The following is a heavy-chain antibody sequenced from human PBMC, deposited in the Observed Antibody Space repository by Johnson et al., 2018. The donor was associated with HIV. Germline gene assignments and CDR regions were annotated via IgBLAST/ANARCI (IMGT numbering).Heavy chain of an antibody. CDR2: ISYDGSNK. J-gene: IGHJ3*02. CDR1: GFTFSSYA. D-gene: IGHD7-27*01. CDR3: ARDKANWGPSRDVGAFDI. Sequence: QVQLVESGGGVVQPGRSLRLSCAASGFTFSSYAMHWVRQAPGKGLERVAVISYDGSNKYYADSVTGGFTISRDNSKNTLYLQMNSLRAEDTAVYYCARDKANWGPSRDVGAFDIWGQGTMVTVSS. V-gene: IGHV3-30*04.